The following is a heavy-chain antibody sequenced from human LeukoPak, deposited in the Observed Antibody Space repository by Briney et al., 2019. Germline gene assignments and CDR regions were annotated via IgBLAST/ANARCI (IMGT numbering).Heavy chain of an antibody. CDR3: ASFKYYYDSSGYFIGDAFDI. J-gene: IGHJ3*02. CDR2: IYPGDSDT. V-gene: IGHV5-51*01. D-gene: IGHD3-22*01. CDR1: GYSFTSYW. Sequence: GESLKISCKGSGYSFTSYWIGWVRQMPGKGLEWMGIIYPGDSDTRYSPSFQGQVTISADKSISTAYLQWSSLKASDTAMYYCASFKYYYDSSGYFIGDAFDIWGQGTMVTVSS.